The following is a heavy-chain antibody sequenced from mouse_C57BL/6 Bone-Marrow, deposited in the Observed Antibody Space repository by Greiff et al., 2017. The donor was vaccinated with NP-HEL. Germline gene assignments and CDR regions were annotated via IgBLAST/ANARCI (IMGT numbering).Heavy chain of an antibody. CDR3: ARADYYRRDFAY. D-gene: IGHD2-14*01. Sequence: QVQLQQPGTELVKPGASVKLSCKASGYTFTSYWMHWVKQRPGQGLAWIGNINPSNGGNTSNEKFKSNAPLTVYKTSSTAYLQLISLTSEDSAVYYCARADYYRRDFAYWGQGTLVTVSA. CDR2: INPSNGGN. CDR1: GYTFTSYW. J-gene: IGHJ3*01. V-gene: IGHV1-53*01.